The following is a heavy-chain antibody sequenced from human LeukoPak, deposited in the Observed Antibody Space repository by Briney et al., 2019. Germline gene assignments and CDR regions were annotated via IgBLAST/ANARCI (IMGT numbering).Heavy chain of an antibody. J-gene: IGHJ4*02. D-gene: IGHD3-3*01. CDR2: IYPGDSDT. CDR3: ARRNEKYYDFWSGYSYCFDY. CDR1: GYSFTSYC. V-gene: IGHV5-51*01. Sequence: GESLKISCKGSGYSFTSYCIGWVRQMPGKGLVWMGIIYPGDSDTTYSPSFQGQVTISADKSISTAYLQWSSLKASDTAMYYCARRNEKYYDFWSGYSYCFDYWGQGTLVTVSS.